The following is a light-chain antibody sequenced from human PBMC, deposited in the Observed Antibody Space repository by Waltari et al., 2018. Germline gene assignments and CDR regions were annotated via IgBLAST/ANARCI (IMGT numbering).Light chain of an antibody. Sequence: QSVLTQPPSVSGAPGQRGTISCTGSSSNIGAGSDFHWYQQLPGTAPKLLIYVTTNRPSGVPDRFSASRSGTSASLAITGLQADDEADYYCQSFDSTLRNSLFGGGTKLTVL. CDR1: SSNIGAGSD. CDR2: VTT. V-gene: IGLV1-40*01. CDR3: QSFDSTLRNSL. J-gene: IGLJ2*01.